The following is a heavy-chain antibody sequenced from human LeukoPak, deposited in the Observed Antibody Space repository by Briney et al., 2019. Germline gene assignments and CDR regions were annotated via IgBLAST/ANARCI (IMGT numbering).Heavy chain of an antibody. J-gene: IGHJ4*02. CDR3: ARGSTYFDY. D-gene: IGHD2-2*01. Sequence: PSETLPLTCTVSGGSISSHYWSWIRQPPGKGLEWIGYIYYSGSTNYNPSLKSRVTISVDTSKNQFSLKLSSVTAADTAVYYCARGSTYFDYWGQGTLVTVSS. CDR2: IYYSGST. CDR1: GGSISSHY. V-gene: IGHV4-59*11.